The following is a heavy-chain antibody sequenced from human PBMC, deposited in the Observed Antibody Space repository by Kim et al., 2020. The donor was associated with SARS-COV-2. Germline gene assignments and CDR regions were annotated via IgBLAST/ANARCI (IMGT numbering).Heavy chain of an antibody. J-gene: IGHJ4*02. CDR1: GFTFSSYS. CDR3: ARALGYSSSSGFDY. CDR2: ISSSSSTI. D-gene: IGHD6-6*01. V-gene: IGHV3-48*02. Sequence: GGSLRLSCAASGFTFSSYSMNWVRQAPGKGLEWVSYISSSSSTIYYADSVKGRFTISRDNAKNSLYLQMNSLRDEDTAVYYCARALGYSSSSGFDYWGQGTLVTVSS.